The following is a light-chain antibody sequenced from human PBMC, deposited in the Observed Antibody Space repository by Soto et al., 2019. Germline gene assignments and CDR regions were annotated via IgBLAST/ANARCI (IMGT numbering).Light chain of an antibody. CDR3: QQSHSTPLT. CDR1: QSISSY. Sequence: DIQMTQSPSSLSASVGDRVTITCRASQSISSYLNWYQQKPGKAPKGLISGASSLQSGVPLRFSGSGSGTDFTLTISSLQSEDFASYYCQQSHSTPLTFGGGTKVEIK. V-gene: IGKV1-39*01. J-gene: IGKJ4*01. CDR2: GAS.